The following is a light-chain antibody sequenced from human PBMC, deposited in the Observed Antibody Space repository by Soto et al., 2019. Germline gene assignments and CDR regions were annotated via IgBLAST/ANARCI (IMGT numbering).Light chain of an antibody. CDR3: QQYYAIPYT. Sequence: DIVMTQSPDSLAVSLGERATINCKSSQSILYTSNNKNYLAWYQQKAGQPPKSLIYWASTREYGVPDRFSGGGSGTDFTLTISSLQAEDVAVYYCQQYYAIPYTFGQGTKLEIK. CDR1: QSILYTSNNKNY. J-gene: IGKJ2*01. CDR2: WAS. V-gene: IGKV4-1*01.